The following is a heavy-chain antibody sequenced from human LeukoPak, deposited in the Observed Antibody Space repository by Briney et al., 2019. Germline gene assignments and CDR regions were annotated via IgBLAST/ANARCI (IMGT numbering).Heavy chain of an antibody. CDR1: GFTFSSYE. Sequence: GGSLRLSRAASGFTFSSYEMNWVRQAPGKGLEWVSYISSSGSTIYYADSVKGRFTISRDNAKNSLYLQMNSLRAEDTAVYYCASLGSVLGYCSGGSCLVDYWGQGTLVTVSS. CDR2: ISSSGSTI. D-gene: IGHD2-15*01. J-gene: IGHJ4*02. CDR3: ASLGSVLGYCSGGSCLVDY. V-gene: IGHV3-48*03.